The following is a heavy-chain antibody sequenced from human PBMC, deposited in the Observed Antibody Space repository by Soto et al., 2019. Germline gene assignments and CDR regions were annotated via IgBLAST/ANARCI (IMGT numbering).Heavy chain of an antibody. CDR3: ARGRFLEWLLRPIEYMDV. Sequence: ESGPTLVNPTQTLTLTCTFSGFSLSTSGMCVSWIRQPPGKALEWLARIDWDDDKYYSTSLKTRLTISKDTSKNQVVLTMTNMDPVDTATYYCARGRFLEWLLRPIEYMDVWGKGTTVTVSS. CDR1: GFSLSTSGMC. J-gene: IGHJ6*03. V-gene: IGHV2-70*11. CDR2: IDWDDDK. D-gene: IGHD3-3*01.